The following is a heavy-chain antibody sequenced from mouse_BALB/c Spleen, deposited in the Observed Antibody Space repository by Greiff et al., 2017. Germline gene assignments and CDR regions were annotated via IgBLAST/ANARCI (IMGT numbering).Heavy chain of an antibody. D-gene: IGHD1-1*01. CDR1: GYSFTSYW. CDR3: TREGDYYGSERYFDG. J-gene: IGHJ1*01. V-gene: IGHV1-5*01. CDR2: IYPGNSDT. Sequence: VQLQQSGTVLARPGASVKMSCKASGYSFTSYWMHWVKQRPGQGLEWIGAIYPGNSDTSYNQKFKGKAKLTAVTSASTAYMELSSLTNEDSAVYYCTREGDYYGSERYFDGWGAGTTVTVSS.